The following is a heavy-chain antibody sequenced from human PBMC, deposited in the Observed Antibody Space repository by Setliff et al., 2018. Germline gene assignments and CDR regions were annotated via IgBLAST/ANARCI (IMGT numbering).Heavy chain of an antibody. CDR1: GFRFTSFG. D-gene: IGHD4-17*01. V-gene: IGHV1-18*01. CDR2: ISPYNGNT. Sequence: GASVKVSCKTSGFRFTSFGFSWVRQAPGQGLEWMGWISPYNGNTDSAQKFQGRVTMSADTSTTTDYMDLSRLTSDDTAVYYCAREVLSTVVAWDYWGQGTLVTVSS. J-gene: IGHJ4*02. CDR3: AREVLSTVVAWDY.